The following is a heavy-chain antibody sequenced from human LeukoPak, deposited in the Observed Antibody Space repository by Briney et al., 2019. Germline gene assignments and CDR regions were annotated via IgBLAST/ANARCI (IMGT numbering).Heavy chain of an antibody. CDR3: AKDRAGYSSGWYPV. CDR2: ISGRGGST. V-gene: IGHV3-23*01. J-gene: IGHJ4*02. D-gene: IGHD6-19*01. CDR1: GFTFSSYA. Sequence: PGGALRLSCAASGFTFSSYAMSWVRQAPGKGREWVSAISGRGGSTYYAAYVKGRFTISRDNSKKTLYLQMNSLRGEDTAVYYCAKDRAGYSSGWYPVWGQGTLVTVSS.